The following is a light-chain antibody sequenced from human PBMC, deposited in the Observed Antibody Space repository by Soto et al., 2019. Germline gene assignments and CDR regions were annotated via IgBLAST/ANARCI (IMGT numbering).Light chain of an antibody. CDR1: QSFSSY. V-gene: IGKV3-11*01. J-gene: IGKJ4*01. CDR2: VAS. CDR3: QQRSNWLT. Sequence: EIVLTQSPATLSLSPGERATHSRRASQSFSSYLAWYQQKPGQAPRLLIYVASNRATGFPARFSGSGSGTDSTLTISSLEPEDFAVYYCQQRSNWLTFGGGTKVDIK.